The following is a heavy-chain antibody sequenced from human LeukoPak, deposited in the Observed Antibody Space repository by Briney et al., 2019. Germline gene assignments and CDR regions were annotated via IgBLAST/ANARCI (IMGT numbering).Heavy chain of an antibody. CDR3: ARDRGITMFDP. CDR1: GYSISSGYY. CDR2: IYHSGST. V-gene: IGHV4-38-2*02. D-gene: IGHD1-20*01. J-gene: IGHJ5*02. Sequence: SETLSLTCTVSGYSISSGYYWGWIRQPPGKGLEWIGSIYHSGSTYYNPSLKSRVTISVDTSKNQFSLKLSSVTAADTAVYYCARDRGITMFDPWGQGTLVTVSS.